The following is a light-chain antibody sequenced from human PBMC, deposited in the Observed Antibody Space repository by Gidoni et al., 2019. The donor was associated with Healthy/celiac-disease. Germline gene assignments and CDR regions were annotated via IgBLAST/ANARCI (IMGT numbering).Light chain of an antibody. CDR1: QSVSSY. V-gene: IGKV3-11*01. CDR3: QQRSNWPPSGT. CDR2: DAS. Sequence: EIVLTQSPATLSLSPGEGATLSCRASQSVSSYLAWYQQKPGQAPRLLIYDASNRATGIPARFSGSGYGTDFTLTISRLEPEDFAVYYCQQRSNWPPSGTFGGGTKVEIK. J-gene: IGKJ4*01.